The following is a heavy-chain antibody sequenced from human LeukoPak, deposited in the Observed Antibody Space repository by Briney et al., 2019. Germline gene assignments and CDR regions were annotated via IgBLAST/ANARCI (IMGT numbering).Heavy chain of an antibody. J-gene: IGHJ4*02. CDR2: IYTSGST. CDR1: GGFISSSSYY. CDR3: ARTRGPFDY. D-gene: IGHD3-10*01. Sequence: SETLSLTCTVSGGFISSSSYYWGWIRQPPGKGLEWIGRIYTSGSTNYNPSLKSRVTISVDTSKNQFSLKLSSVTAADTAVYYCARTRGPFDYWGQGTLVTVSS. V-gene: IGHV4-61*02.